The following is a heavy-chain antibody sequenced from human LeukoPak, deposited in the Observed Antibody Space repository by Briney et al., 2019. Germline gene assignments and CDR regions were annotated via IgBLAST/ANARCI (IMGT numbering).Heavy chain of an antibody. CDR3: AREGEAARPGLNDAFDI. CDR1: GGSISSSNW. D-gene: IGHD6-6*01. Sequence: SETLSLTCAVSGGSISSSNWWSWVRQPPGKGLEWIGEIYHSGSTNYNPSLKSRVTISVDKSKNQFSLKLSSVTAADTAVYYCAREGEAARPGLNDAFDIWGQGTMVTVSS. CDR2: IYHSGST. V-gene: IGHV4-4*02. J-gene: IGHJ3*02.